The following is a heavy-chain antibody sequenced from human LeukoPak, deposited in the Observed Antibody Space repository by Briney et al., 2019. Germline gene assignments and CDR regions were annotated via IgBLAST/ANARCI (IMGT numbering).Heavy chain of an antibody. CDR1: GFTFSSYA. V-gene: IGHV3-23*01. Sequence: PGGSLRLSCAASGFTFSSYAMSWVRQAPGKGLGWVSGISGTGGSTYYADSVKGRFTISRDNSKNTLYLQMNSLRAEDTAVYYCANVDSTGRGYWGQGTLVTVSS. CDR3: ANVDSTGRGY. CDR2: ISGTGGST. D-gene: IGHD3-9*01. J-gene: IGHJ4*02.